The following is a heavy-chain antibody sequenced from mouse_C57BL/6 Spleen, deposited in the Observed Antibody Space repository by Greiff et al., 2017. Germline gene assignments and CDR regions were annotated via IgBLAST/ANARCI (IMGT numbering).Heavy chain of an antibody. V-gene: IGHV14-4*01. CDR3: TLYCYGTRFAY. J-gene: IGHJ3*01. CDR2: IDPENGDT. Sequence: EVQLQQSGAELVRPGASVKLSCTASGFNIKDDYMHWVKQRPGQGLEWIGWIDPENGDTEYASKFQGKATITADTSSNTAYLQLSSLTSEDTAVYYCTLYCYGTRFAYWGQGTLVTVSA. CDR1: GFNIKDDY. D-gene: IGHD1-1*01.